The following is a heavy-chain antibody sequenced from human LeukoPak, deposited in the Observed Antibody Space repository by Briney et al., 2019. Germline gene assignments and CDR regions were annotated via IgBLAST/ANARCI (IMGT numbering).Heavy chain of an antibody. Sequence: KPSETLSLTCTVSGGSISSSSYYWGWIRQPPGKGLEWIGSIYYSGSTYYNPSLKSRVTISVDTSKNQFSLKLSSVTAADTAVYYCATSNSWYLYLQYWGQGTLVTVSS. CDR2: IYYSGST. D-gene: IGHD2/OR15-2a*01. J-gene: IGHJ1*01. CDR1: GGSISSSSYY. CDR3: ATSNSWYLYLQY. V-gene: IGHV4-39*01.